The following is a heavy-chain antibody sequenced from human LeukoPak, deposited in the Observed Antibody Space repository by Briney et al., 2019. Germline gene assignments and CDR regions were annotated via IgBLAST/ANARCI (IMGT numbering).Heavy chain of an antibody. CDR2: INHSGST. V-gene: IGHV4-34*01. CDR3: ARWTYYYGSGSYYRGDY. J-gene: IGHJ4*02. D-gene: IGHD3-10*01. Sequence: PSETLSLTYAVYGGSFSCYYWSWLRPPPGKGLAWIGVINHSGSTNYNPSLKSRVTISVDTSKNQFSLKLSSVTAADTAVYYCARWTYYYGSGSYYRGDYWGQGTLVTVSS. CDR1: GGSFSCYY.